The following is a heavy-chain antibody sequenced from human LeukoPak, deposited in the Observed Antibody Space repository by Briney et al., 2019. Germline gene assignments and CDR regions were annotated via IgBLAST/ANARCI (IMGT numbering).Heavy chain of an antibody. V-gene: IGHV4-61*02. CDR2: IYTSGST. CDR3: ARDRIAVAGTRGYNWFDP. CDR1: GGSISSGSYY. J-gene: IGHJ5*02. D-gene: IGHD6-19*01. Sequence: SQTLSLTCTASGGSISSGSYYWSWIRQPAGKGLEWIGRIYTSGSTNYNPSLKSRVTISVDTSRNQFSLKLSSVTAADTAVYYCARDRIAVAGTRGYNWFDPWGQGTLVTVSS.